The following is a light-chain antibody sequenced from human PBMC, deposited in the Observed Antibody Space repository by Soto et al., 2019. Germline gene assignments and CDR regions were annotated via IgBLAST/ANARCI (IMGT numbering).Light chain of an antibody. CDR2: AAS. V-gene: IGKV1-27*01. J-gene: IGKJ5*01. CDR3: QKYNSAPIT. CDR1: QGISNY. Sequence: DIQMTQSPSSLSASVGDRVTITCRASQGISNYLAWYQQKPGKAPRLLIYAASTWPSGIPARFSGSGSGTDFTITISRLQPEDAANYYRQKYNSAPITFGEGTRVEIK.